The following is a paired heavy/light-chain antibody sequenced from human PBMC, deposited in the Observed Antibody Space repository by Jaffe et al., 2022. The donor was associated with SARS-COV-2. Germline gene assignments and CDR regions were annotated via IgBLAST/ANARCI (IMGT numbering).Heavy chain of an antibody. J-gene: IGHJ5*02. CDR3: AREPPPHLVAAGEDWFDP. Sequence: VQLVQSGAEVKTPGASVKVSCEASGYTFTAYYIHWVRQAPGQGLEWMGRFNPNSDDTTYAQKFQGRVTMTGDTSISTAYMELSRLTSDDTAVYYCAREPPPHLVAAGEDWFDPWGQGTLVSVSS. CDR2: FNPNSDDT. D-gene: IGHD6-13*01. V-gene: IGHV1-2*06. CDR1: GYTFTAYY.
Light chain of an antibody. CDR2: NNH. Sequence: QSVLTQPPSASGTPGQRVTISCSGRSSNIGSNPLNWYQQLPRTAPKLLIYNNHQRPLGVPDRFSGSKSGTSASLAITGLQSEDEADYYCATWDDNLNGWVFGGGTKLTVL. J-gene: IGLJ3*02. V-gene: IGLV1-44*01. CDR1: SSNIGSNP. CDR3: ATWDDNLNGWV.